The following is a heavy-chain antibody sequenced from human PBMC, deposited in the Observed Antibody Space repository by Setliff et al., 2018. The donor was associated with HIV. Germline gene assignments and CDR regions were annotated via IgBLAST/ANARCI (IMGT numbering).Heavy chain of an antibody. CDR2: ISAYKGHT. CDR3: ARGYSSSWYNY. CDR1: GYTFTSYG. D-gene: IGHD6-13*01. J-gene: IGHJ4*02. Sequence: GASVKVSGKASGYTFTSYGISWVRKAPGLGLEWRGWISAYKGHTNYAQKLHGRVTMTTDTSANTAYMELRSLRSDDTAVYYCARGYSSSWYNYWGQGTLVTVSS. V-gene: IGHV1-18*01.